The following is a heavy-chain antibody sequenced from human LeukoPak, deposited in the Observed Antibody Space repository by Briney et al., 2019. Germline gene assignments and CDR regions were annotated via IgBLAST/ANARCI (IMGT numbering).Heavy chain of an antibody. V-gene: IGHV1-2*06. Sequence: ASVKVSCKASGYTFASYYMHWVRQAPGQGLEWMGRINPNSGGTNYAQKFQGRVTMTRDTSISTAYMELSRLRSDDTAVYYCARVRRWWFTYDYWGQGTLVTVSS. CDR3: ARVRRWWFTYDY. D-gene: IGHD2-15*01. CDR1: GYTFASYY. J-gene: IGHJ4*02. CDR2: INPNSGGT.